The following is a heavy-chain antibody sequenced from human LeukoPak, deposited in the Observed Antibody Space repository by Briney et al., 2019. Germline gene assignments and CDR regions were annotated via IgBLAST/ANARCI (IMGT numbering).Heavy chain of an antibody. CDR1: GYTFTGYH. CDR3: ARARRITMIVVDAFDI. CDR2: INPNSGGT. J-gene: IGHJ3*02. D-gene: IGHD3-22*01. Sequence: ASVKVSCKASGYTFTGYHMHWVRQAPGQGLEWMGWINPNSGGTNYAQKFQGRVTMTRDTSISTAYMELSRLRSDDTAVYYCARARRITMIVVDAFDIWGQGTMVTVSS. V-gene: IGHV1-2*02.